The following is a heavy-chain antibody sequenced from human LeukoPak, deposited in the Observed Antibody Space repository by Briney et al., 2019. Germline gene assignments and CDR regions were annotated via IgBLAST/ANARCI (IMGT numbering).Heavy chain of an antibody. D-gene: IGHD2-2*01. CDR3: VRGRHPEYQLPPRYYYYGMDV. V-gene: IGHV3-30-3*01. CDR2: IAIDGINK. Sequence: PGGSLRLSCAASGFTFSSYAIHWVRQAPGKGLEWVAVIAIDGINKYYADSVKGRVTLSRDNSKNTVYLQMSSLRVADTGVYYCVRGRHPEYQLPPRYYYYGMDVWGQGTTVTVSS. J-gene: IGHJ6*02. CDR1: GFTFSSYA.